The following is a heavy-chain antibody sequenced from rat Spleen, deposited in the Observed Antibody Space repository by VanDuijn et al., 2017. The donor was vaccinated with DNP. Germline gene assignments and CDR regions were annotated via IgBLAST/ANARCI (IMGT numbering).Heavy chain of an antibody. V-gene: IGHV2S12*01. D-gene: IGHD1-11*01. Sequence: QVQLKESGPGLVQSSQTLSLTCTVSGFSLSTYDVSWVRQPPGKGLEWIAAISTGGNTYYHSPLKSRLSISRDTSKSQVFLRMNSLEAEDTAMYFCARNYGLMDAWGQGISVTVSS. CDR2: ISTGGNT. J-gene: IGHJ4*01. CDR3: ARNYGLMDA. CDR1: GFSLSTYD.